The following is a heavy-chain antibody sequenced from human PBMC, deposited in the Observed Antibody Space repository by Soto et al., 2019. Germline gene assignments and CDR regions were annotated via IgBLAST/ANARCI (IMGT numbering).Heavy chain of an antibody. V-gene: IGHV1-8*01. CDR1: GYTFTSYY. J-gene: IGHJ6*02. CDR3: ARGGTPIITIFGVVILYYGMDV. D-gene: IGHD3-3*01. CDR2: MNPNSGNT. Sequence: ASVKVSCKASGYTFTSYYINWVRQSTVQGLEWMGWMNPNSGNTGYAQKFQGRVTMTRNTSISTAYMELSSLRSEDTAVYCCARGGTPIITIFGVVILYYGMDVWGQATTVTVSS.